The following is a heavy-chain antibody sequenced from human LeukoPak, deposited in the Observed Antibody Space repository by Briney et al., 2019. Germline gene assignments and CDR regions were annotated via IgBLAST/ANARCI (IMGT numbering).Heavy chain of an antibody. D-gene: IGHD3-22*01. CDR3: ARADNYYDSSGYWIDY. Sequence: SVKVSCKASGGTFSSYAISWVRQAPGQGLEWMGRIIPILGIANYSQKFQGRVTITADKSTSTAYMELSSLRSEDTAVYYCARADNYYDSSGYWIDYWGQGTLVTVSS. J-gene: IGHJ4*02. CDR2: IIPILGIA. V-gene: IGHV1-69*04. CDR1: GGTFSSYA.